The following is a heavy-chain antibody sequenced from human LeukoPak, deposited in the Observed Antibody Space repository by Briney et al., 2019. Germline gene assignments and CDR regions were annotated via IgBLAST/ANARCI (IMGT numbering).Heavy chain of an antibody. D-gene: IGHD6-13*01. V-gene: IGHV4-39*07. CDR2: IFYSGNT. J-gene: IGHJ4*02. CDR3: ARVAAAGTRSIDY. Sequence: PSETLSLTCTVSSGSVSNSHYYWAWVRQPPGKGLEWLGSIFYSGNTHYNPSLKSPVTISVDTSKNQFSLKLSSVTAADTAVYYCARVAAAGTRSIDYWGQGTLVTVSS. CDR1: SGSVSNSHYY.